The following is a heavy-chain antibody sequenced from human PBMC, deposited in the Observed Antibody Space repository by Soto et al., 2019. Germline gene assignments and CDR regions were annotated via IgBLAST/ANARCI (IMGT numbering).Heavy chain of an antibody. CDR2: ISAYTGDT. J-gene: IGHJ4*02. V-gene: IGHV1-18*01. D-gene: IGHD4-17*01. CDR1: GYSFREYG. CDR3: ARAPVYGDHDF. Sequence: QLQLVQSEPEVKRPGASVRVSCKASGYSFREYGVSWVRQAPGQGLEWMGWISAYTGDTHSSQKFQGTLTMTTDISTSTAYMELRSLRSDDTAVYYCARAPVYGDHDFWGQGTLVTVSS.